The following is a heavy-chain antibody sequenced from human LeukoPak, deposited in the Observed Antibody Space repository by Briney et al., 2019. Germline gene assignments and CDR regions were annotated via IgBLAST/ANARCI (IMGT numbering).Heavy chain of an antibody. CDR1: GFAFSSYA. Sequence: GGSLRLSCAASGFAFSSYAMNWVRQAPRKGLEWVSFITGDSGTIYYVNSMKGRFTISRDNAKNSLYLQIDNLRAEDTAVYYCARDRMGGSFDYWGQGTPVTVSS. J-gene: IGHJ4*02. V-gene: IGHV3-48*01. CDR2: ITGDSGTI. D-gene: IGHD2-15*01. CDR3: ARDRMGGSFDY.